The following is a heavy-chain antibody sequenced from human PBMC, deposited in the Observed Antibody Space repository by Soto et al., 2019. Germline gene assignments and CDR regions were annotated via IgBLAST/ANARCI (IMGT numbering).Heavy chain of an antibody. Sequence: QITLKESGPPLVKPTQTLTLTCTFSGFSLTTRGVGVGWIRQPPGKALEWLALIYWDDDEGYSPSLKSRLTTTKDTSKTQVVLTMTTMDPVDTATYYCAHRPRGYSYHFDYWGQGTLVTVSS. J-gene: IGHJ4*02. CDR2: IYWDDDE. D-gene: IGHD5-18*01. CDR1: GFSLTTRGVG. V-gene: IGHV2-5*02. CDR3: AHRPRGYSYHFDY.